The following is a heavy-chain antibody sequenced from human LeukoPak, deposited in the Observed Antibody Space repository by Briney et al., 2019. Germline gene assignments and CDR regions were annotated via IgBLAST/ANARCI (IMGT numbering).Heavy chain of an antibody. V-gene: IGHV3-23*01. J-gene: IGHJ4*02. D-gene: IGHD3-3*01. CDR3: AKSTPYYDFWSGYGENSYYFDY. Sequence: GGSLRLSCAASGFTFSSYAMSWVRQAPGKGLEWASAISGSGGSTYYADSVKGRFTISRDNSKNTLYLQMNSLRAEDTAVYYCAKSTPYYDFWSGYGENSYYFDYWGQGTLVTVSS. CDR2: ISGSGGST. CDR1: GFTFSSYA.